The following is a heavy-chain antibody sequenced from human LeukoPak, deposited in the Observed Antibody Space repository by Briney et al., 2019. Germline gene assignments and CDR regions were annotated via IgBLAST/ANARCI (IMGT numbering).Heavy chain of an antibody. J-gene: IGHJ4*02. V-gene: IGHV4-59*01. CDR2: IYYSGST. D-gene: IGHD4-23*01. CDR3: ARAQGYGGHFDY. Sequence: PSETLSLTCTVSGGSISSYYWSWIRQPPGKGLEWIGYIYYSGSTNYNPSLKSRVTISVDTSKNQFSLKLSSVTAADTAVYYCARAQGYGGHFDYWGQGTLVTVSS. CDR1: GGSISSYY.